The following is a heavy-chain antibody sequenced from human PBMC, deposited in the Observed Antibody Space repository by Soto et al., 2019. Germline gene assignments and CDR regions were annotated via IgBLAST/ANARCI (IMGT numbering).Heavy chain of an antibody. CDR2: IIPIFGTA. V-gene: IGHV1-69*06. D-gene: IGHD5-12*01. CDR1: GGTFSSYA. CDR3: ARDGDGYNYLNYYYYGMDV. J-gene: IGHJ6*02. Sequence: SVKVSCKASGGTFSSYAISWVRQAPGQGLEWMGGIIPIFGTANYAQKFQGRVTITADKSTSTAYMELSSLRSEDTAVYYCARDGDGYNYLNYYYYGMDVWGQGTTVTVSS.